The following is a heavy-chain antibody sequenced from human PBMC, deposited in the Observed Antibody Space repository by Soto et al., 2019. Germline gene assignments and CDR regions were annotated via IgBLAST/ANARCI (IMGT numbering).Heavy chain of an antibody. CDR2: ISAYNGDT. V-gene: IGHV1-18*01. Sequence: QVQLVQSGAEVKKPGASVKVSCKASGYTSTTYGISWVRQAPGQGLEWMGWISAYNGDTKHAQTSPGRVTMTTDTSTSTAYMELRSLRSDDTAVYYCARDIGLTALDFFDPWGQGTLVTVSS. J-gene: IGHJ5*02. D-gene: IGHD1-1*01. CDR3: ARDIGLTALDFFDP. CDR1: GYTSTTYG.